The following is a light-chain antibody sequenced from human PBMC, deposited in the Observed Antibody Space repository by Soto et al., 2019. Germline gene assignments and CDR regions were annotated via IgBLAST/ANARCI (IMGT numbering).Light chain of an antibody. J-gene: IGKJ2*01. Sequence: DIVLTQSPGTLSLSPGKRSTLSCRASQSVANYLLWFQQTPGQAPRLLIYDASNRASGIPARLSGSGSGTDFTITISSLETEDFAVYFCHHRSKWPYTFGQGTKVDIK. CDR1: QSVANY. CDR2: DAS. V-gene: IGKV3-11*01. CDR3: HHRSKWPYT.